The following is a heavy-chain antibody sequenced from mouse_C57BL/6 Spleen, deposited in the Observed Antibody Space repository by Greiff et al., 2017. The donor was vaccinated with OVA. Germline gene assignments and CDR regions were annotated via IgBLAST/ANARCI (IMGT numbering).Heavy chain of an antibody. Sequence: DVKLQESGPGLAKPSQTLSLTCSVTGYSITSDYWNWIRKFPGNKLEYMGYISYSGSTYYNPSLKSRISITRDTSKNQYYLQLNSVTTEDTATYYCARSPYYYGSRYYFDYWGQGTTLTVSS. CDR2: ISYSGST. CDR3: ARSPYYYGSRYYFDY. CDR1: GYSITSDY. V-gene: IGHV3-8*01. D-gene: IGHD1-1*01. J-gene: IGHJ2*01.